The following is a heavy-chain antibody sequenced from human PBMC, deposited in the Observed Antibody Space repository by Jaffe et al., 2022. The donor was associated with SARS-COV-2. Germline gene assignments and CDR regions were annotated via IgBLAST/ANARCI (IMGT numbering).Heavy chain of an antibody. J-gene: IGHJ4*02. D-gene: IGHD1-26*01. Sequence: EVQLVESGGGLVQPGGSLRLSCAASGFTFSSHWMHWVRQAPGKGLVWVSRINNDGSDIKYADSVEGRFTSSRDNAGNTLYLQMNSLRVEDTAVYYCARGYIGPDYWGQGALVTVSS. CDR2: INNDGSDI. V-gene: IGHV3-74*01. CDR1: GFTFSSHW. CDR3: ARGYIGPDY.